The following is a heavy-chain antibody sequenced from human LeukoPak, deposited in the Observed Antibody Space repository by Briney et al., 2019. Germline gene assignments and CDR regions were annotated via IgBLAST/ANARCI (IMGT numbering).Heavy chain of an antibody. D-gene: IGHD1-26*01. Sequence: GGSLRLSCAASGFTFSDHAMHWVRQAPGKGMEWVSAVGIAADTFYPGSVKGRFTISRENAKNSLYLQMNSLRVEDTAVYYCVRQKKSHGNFDYWGQGTLVTVSS. J-gene: IGHJ4*02. CDR3: VRQKKSHGNFDY. V-gene: IGHV3-13*01. CDR2: VGIAADT. CDR1: GFTFSDHA.